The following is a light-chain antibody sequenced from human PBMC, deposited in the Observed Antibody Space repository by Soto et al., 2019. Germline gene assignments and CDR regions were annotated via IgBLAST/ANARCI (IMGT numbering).Light chain of an antibody. CDR2: KAS. V-gene: IGKV1-5*03. CDR1: QSISGW. Sequence: DIQLTQSPSFLSASVGGTVIITCRASQSISGWLAWYQQKPGMAPKLLMYKASTLKSGVPSRFSGSGSGTEFTLTISSLQPDDFATYYCQHYNSYSEAFGQGTKVDIK. CDR3: QHYNSYSEA. J-gene: IGKJ1*01.